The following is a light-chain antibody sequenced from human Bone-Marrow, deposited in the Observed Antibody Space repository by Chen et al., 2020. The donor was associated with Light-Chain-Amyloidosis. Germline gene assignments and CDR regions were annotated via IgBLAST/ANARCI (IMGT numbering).Light chain of an antibody. V-gene: IGLV2-14*01. J-gene: IGLJ1*01. Sequence: QSALTQPASVSGSPGPSITISCTGTSSDVGGDNHVAWYQQHPDKAPTLMIYEVTNRPSCVPDRFSGSKSDNTASLTISGLQTEDEADYFCSSYNITNTLVFGSGTRVTVL. CDR2: EVT. CDR3: SSYNITNTLV. CDR1: SSDVGGDNH.